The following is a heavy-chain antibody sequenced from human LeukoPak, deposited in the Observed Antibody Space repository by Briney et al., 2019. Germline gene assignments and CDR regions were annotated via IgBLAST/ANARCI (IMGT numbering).Heavy chain of an antibody. J-gene: IGHJ1*01. CDR2: IKSDGRT. Sequence: GGSLRLSCAAAGFTLSNDWMHWVRQAPGKGLVWVSRIKSDGRTNYADSVKGRFTISRDDAKNTVSLQMNSLRAEDTGVYYCARAPSEIGGYYPEYFRHWGQGTLVTVSS. CDR3: ARAPSEIGGYYPEYFRH. V-gene: IGHV3-74*01. D-gene: IGHD3-22*01. CDR1: GFTLSNDW.